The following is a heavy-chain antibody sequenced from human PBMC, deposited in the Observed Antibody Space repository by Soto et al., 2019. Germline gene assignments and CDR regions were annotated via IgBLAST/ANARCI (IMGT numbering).Heavy chain of an antibody. J-gene: IGHJ5*02. D-gene: IGHD6-13*01. CDR3: ARDGSSSGWCER. Sequence: SETLSLTCAVSGGSISSGGYSWSWILQPPGKGLEWIGYIYHSGSTYYNPSLKSRVTISVDRSKNQFSLKLSSVTAADTAVYYCARDGSSSGWCERWGKWTRVIASS. CDR2: IYHSGST. V-gene: IGHV4-30-2*01. CDR1: GGSISSGGYS.